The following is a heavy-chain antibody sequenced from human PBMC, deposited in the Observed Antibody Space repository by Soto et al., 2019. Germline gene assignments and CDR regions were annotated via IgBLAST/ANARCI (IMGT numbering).Heavy chain of an antibody. J-gene: IGHJ6*02. Sequence: SETLSLTCRVSGGSVSSDTHYWSWIRQPPGKPLEWIGFIYSSGSTNYNPSLKSRATMSVDTSKNQFSLRLRSVIVADTAVYHCAKFVRSCGGTTCYTRADVWGQGTTVTVSS. CDR1: GGSVSSDTHY. V-gene: IGHV4-61*01. CDR2: IYSSGST. CDR3: AKFVRSCGGTTCYTRADV. D-gene: IGHD2-15*01.